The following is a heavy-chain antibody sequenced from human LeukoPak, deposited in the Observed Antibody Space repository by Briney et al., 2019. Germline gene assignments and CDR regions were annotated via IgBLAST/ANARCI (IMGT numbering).Heavy chain of an antibody. D-gene: IGHD6-19*01. CDR3: ATNGPGIAVAGYVDY. CDR2: IWYDGSKK. CDR1: GFTFSSYG. J-gene: IGHJ4*02. Sequence: GGSLRLSCAASGFTFSSYGMHWVRHALGKGLEWVAVIWYDGSKKYYGDSVKGRFTISRDNSKNTLYLQMNSLRAEDTAVYYCATNGPGIAVAGYVDYWGQGTLVTVSS. V-gene: IGHV3-30*02.